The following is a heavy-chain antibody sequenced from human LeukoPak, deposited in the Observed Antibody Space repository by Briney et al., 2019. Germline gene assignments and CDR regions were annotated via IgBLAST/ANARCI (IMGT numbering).Heavy chain of an antibody. Sequence: GGSLRLSCAASGFTFSSYSMHWVRQAPGKGLEWVSSISSSSSYIYYADSVKGRYTISRDNAKNSLYLQMNSLRAEDTAVYYCARTWSGYFALDIWGQGTMVTVSS. D-gene: IGHD3-3*01. V-gene: IGHV3-21*01. CDR1: GFTFSSYS. J-gene: IGHJ3*02. CDR2: ISSSSSYI. CDR3: ARTWSGYFALDI.